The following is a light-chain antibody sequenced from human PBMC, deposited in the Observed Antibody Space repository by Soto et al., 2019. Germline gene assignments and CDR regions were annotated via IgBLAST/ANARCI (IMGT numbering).Light chain of an antibody. CDR1: QSISSY. CDR3: EQSYSTPQT. J-gene: IGKJ1*01. CDR2: AAS. Sequence: DIQMTQSPSSLSASVGDRVTITCRASQSISSYLNWYQQKPGKAPKLLIYAASSLQSGDPSRFSGSGSGTDFTLTITSLQPEDFATYDGEQSYSTPQTFGQGTKVEIK. V-gene: IGKV1-39*01.